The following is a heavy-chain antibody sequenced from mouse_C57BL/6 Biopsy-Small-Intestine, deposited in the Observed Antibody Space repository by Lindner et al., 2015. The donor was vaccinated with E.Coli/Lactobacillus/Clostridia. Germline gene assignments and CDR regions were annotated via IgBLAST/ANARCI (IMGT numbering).Heavy chain of an antibody. CDR3: ARKGGYDYDGAFAY. D-gene: IGHD2-4*01. CDR1: GYTFTSYT. Sequence: VQLQESGAELARPGASVKMSCKASGYTFTSYTMHWVKQRAGQGLEWIGYINPSSGYTKYNQKFKDKATLTADKSSSTAYMQLSSLTSEDSAVYYCARKGGYDYDGAFAYWGQGTLVTASA. V-gene: IGHV1-4*01. J-gene: IGHJ3*01. CDR2: INPSSGYT.